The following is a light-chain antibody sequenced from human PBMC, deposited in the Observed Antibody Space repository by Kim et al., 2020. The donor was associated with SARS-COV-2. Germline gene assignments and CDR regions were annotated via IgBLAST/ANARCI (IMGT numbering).Light chain of an antibody. V-gene: IGLV2-11*01. Sequence: GQSVNIASTGTSGDVGGYNYVSWYQQHPGKAPILMIYDVSKRPSGVPDRFSGSKSGNTASLTISGLQAEDEADYYCCSYAGSYTLVFGGGTQLTVL. J-gene: IGLJ2*01. CDR2: DVS. CDR1: SGDVGGYNY. CDR3: CSYAGSYTLV.